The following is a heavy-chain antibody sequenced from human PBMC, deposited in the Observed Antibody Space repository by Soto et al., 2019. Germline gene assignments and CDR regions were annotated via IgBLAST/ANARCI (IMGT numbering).Heavy chain of an antibody. CDR1: GFTFSNAW. CDR2: IKSKTDGGTT. Sequence: EVQLVESGGGLVKPGGSLRLSCAASGFTFSNAWMSWVRQAPGKGLEWVGRIKSKTDGGTTDYAAPVKGRFTISRDDSKNTLYLQMNSLKTEDTAVYYCTTDLSFGDYVAFDIWGQGTMVTVSS. D-gene: IGHD4-17*01. J-gene: IGHJ3*02. V-gene: IGHV3-15*01. CDR3: TTDLSFGDYVAFDI.